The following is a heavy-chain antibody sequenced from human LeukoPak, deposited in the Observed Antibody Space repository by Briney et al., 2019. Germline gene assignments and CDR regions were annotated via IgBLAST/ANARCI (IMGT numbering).Heavy chain of an antibody. CDR2: IYSGGST. J-gene: IGHJ4*02. D-gene: IGHD2-21*02. Sequence: GGSLRLSCAASGFNVSSNYMSWVRQAPGKGLEWVSVIYSGGSTYYADSVKGRFTISRDNSKNTLYLQMNSLRAEDTAVYYCARWWMSGDPGFDYWGQGTLVTVSS. CDR1: GFNVSSNY. V-gene: IGHV3-66*01. CDR3: ARWWMSGDPGFDY.